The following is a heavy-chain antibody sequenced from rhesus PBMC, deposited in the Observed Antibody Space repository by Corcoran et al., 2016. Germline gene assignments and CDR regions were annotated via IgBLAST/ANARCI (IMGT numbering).Heavy chain of an antibody. J-gene: IGHJ4*01. D-gene: IGHD6-13*01. CDR1: GFTFGSYS. CDR2: ISTHVGIT. CDR3: ATGIAAGPFDY. V-gene: IGHV1-198*02. Sequence: QVQLVQSGAEVKKPGASVKVSCKASGFTFGSYSISWVRQSPGQGLEWMGVISTHVGITNEAEKCQGRGTITADTSTSTAYMELSRLRYEDTAVYYCATGIAAGPFDYWGQGVLVTVSS.